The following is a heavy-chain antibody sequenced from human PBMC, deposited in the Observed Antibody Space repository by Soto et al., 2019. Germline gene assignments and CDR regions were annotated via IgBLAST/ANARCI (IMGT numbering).Heavy chain of an antibody. D-gene: IGHD2-15*01. V-gene: IGHV4-30-4*01. J-gene: IGHJ5*01. Sequence: TLSLTCSVAGDSISTVDYFWAWIRQPPGQALEYIGYIYKSATTYYNPPFESRVAISLDTSKSQFSLNVTSVTAADTAVYFCARGRYCLNGRCFPNWFDSWGQGTLVTVSS. CDR3: ARGRYCLNGRCFPNWFDS. CDR1: GDSISTVDYF. CDR2: IYKSATT.